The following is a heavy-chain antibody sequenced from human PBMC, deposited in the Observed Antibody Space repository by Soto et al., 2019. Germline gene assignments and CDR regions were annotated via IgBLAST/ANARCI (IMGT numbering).Heavy chain of an antibody. Sequence: GGSLRLSCAASGFTFSSAWMNWVRQAPGKGLEWVGRIKSKTDGGTTDYAAPVKGRFTISRDDSKNTLYLQMNSLKTEDTAVYYCTTDYIAAAGRDYYYYGMDVWGQGTTVTVSS. V-gene: IGHV3-15*07. D-gene: IGHD6-13*01. CDR3: TTDYIAAAGRDYYYYGMDV. CDR2: IKSKTDGGTT. CDR1: GFTFSSAW. J-gene: IGHJ6*02.